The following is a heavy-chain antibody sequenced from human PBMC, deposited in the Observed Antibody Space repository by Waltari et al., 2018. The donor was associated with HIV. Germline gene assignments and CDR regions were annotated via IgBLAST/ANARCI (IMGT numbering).Heavy chain of an antibody. V-gene: IGHV3-53*01. CDR2: IYSGGST. J-gene: IGHJ4*02. D-gene: IGHD3-22*01. CDR1: GFTVSRNS. Sequence: EVQLVESGGGLIQPGGSLRLSCAASGFTVSRNSLSWVRQAPGKGLEWVSVIYSGGSTYYADSVKGRFTISRDNSKNTLYLQMNSLRAEDTAVYYCARGNYYDSSGYYSFDYWGQGTLVTVSS. CDR3: ARGNYYDSSGYYSFDY.